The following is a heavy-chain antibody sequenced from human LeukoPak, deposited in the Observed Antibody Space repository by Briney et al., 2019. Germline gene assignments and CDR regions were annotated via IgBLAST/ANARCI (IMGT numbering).Heavy chain of an antibody. CDR2: IRSKTNNYAT. CDR3: TLGDSGTRDY. J-gene: IGHJ4*02. Sequence: GGSLRLSCAASGFTFSGSAMHWVRQAPGKGLVWVGRIRSKTNNYATSYAASVKGRFTISRDDSKNTAYLQMNSLKAEDTAVYYCTLGDSGTRDYWGQGTLVTVSS. V-gene: IGHV3-73*01. CDR1: GFTFSGSA. D-gene: IGHD5-12*01.